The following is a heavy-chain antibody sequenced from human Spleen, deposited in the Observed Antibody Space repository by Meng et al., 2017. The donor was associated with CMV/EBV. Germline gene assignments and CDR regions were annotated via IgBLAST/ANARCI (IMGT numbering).Heavy chain of an antibody. D-gene: IGHD3-10*01. CDR3: AKDIHSRGLYGMDV. CDR2: MRPDGTEK. V-gene: IGHV3-7*03. J-gene: IGHJ6*02. Sequence: GESLKISCAASGFIFSSYWLSWVRQAPGKGLEWVAKMRPDGTEKFYVDSVKGRFTISRDNAKNSLYMQMNSLRAEDTALYYCAKDIHSRGLYGMDVWGQGTTVTVSS. CDR1: GFIFSSYW.